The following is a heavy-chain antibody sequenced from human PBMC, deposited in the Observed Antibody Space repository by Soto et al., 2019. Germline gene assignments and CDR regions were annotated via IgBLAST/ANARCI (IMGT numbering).Heavy chain of an antibody. CDR2: IYSGGST. CDR1: GFTVSSNF. CDR3: AKNLWDYGDYGY. V-gene: IGHV3-53*01. J-gene: IGHJ4*02. D-gene: IGHD4-17*01. Sequence: EMQLVESGGGLIQPGGSLRLSCAASGFTVSSNFMSWVRQAPGKGLEWVSVIYSGGSTYYADSVKGRFTISRDKSKNTLYLQMNSLRAEDTAVYYWAKNLWDYGDYGYWGQGTLVTVSS.